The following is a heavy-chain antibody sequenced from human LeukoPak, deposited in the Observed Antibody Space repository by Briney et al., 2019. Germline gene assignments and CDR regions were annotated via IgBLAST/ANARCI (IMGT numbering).Heavy chain of an antibody. V-gene: IGHV1-2*02. CDR3: ATYFLDTSARD. CDR1: GYTFTGYY. Sequence: ASVKVFCKASGYTFTGYYMFWVRQAPGQGLEWMGWINPNSGGTNYAQKFQGRVTMTSDTSISTGYMELSSLRSDDTAVYYCATYFLDTSARDWGQGTLVTVSS. CDR2: INPNSGGT. D-gene: IGHD3-22*01. J-gene: IGHJ4*02.